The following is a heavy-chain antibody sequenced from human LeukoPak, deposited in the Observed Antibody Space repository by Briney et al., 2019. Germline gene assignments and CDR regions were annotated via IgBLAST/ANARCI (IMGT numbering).Heavy chain of an antibody. CDR1: GFTFSSYA. Sequence: PGGSLRLPCAASGFTFSSYAMSWVRQAPGKGLEWVSAISGSGGSTYYADSVKGRFTISRDNSKNTLYLQMNSLRAEDTAVYYCAGYCSGGSCFRFDYWGQGTLVTVSS. V-gene: IGHV3-23*01. D-gene: IGHD2-15*01. CDR2: ISGSGGST. J-gene: IGHJ4*02. CDR3: AGYCSGGSCFRFDY.